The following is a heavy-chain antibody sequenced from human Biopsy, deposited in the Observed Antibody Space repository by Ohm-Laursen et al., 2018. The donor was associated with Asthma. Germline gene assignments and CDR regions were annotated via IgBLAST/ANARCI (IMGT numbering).Heavy chain of an antibody. D-gene: IGHD2-21*02. Sequence: GTLSLTCTVSGGSINNFYWSWIRHPPGKGLESIGHVYYSGSTNYNPSLKSQVTISIDASKNQFSLKLNSVTAADTAVYYCARGVDRVTGLLDHFDSWGQGTLVTVSS. CDR2: VYYSGST. CDR1: GGSINNFY. CDR3: ARGVDRVTGLLDHFDS. J-gene: IGHJ4*02. V-gene: IGHV4-59*01.